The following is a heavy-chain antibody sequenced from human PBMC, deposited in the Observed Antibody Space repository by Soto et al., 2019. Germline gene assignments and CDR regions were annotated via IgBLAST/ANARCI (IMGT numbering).Heavy chain of an antibody. CDR2: IIPVFGTA. J-gene: IGHJ5*02. D-gene: IGHD3-10*01. V-gene: IGHV1-69*13. Sequence: SVKVSCKASGGTFSSYAISWVRQAPGQGLEWMGGIIPVFGTANYAQKFQGRVTITADESTSTAYMELSSLRSEDTAVYYCATEYYYGSGSYHWFDPWGQGTLVTVSS. CDR1: GGTFSSYA. CDR3: ATEYYYGSGSYHWFDP.